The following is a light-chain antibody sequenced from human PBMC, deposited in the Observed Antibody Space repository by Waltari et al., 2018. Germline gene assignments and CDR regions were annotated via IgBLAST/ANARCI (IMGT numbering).Light chain of an antibody. CDR1: QTISNY. Sequence: DIQMTQSPSILSASVGDRVTITCRASQTISNYLAWYQQKPGKAPNLLSYKASTLESGGPARFSGSGSGTEFSLTISSLQPDDFATYYCQQYHSYSPYTFGQGTTLDIK. CDR2: KAS. J-gene: IGKJ2*01. V-gene: IGKV1-5*03. CDR3: QQYHSYSPYT.